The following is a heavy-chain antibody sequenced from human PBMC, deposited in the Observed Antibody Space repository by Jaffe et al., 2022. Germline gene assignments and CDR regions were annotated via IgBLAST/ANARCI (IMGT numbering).Heavy chain of an antibody. D-gene: IGHD3-10*01. V-gene: IGHV3-23*01. Sequence: EVQLLESGGGLVQPGGSLRLSCAASGFTFSSYAMSWVRQAPGKGLEWVSAISGSGGSTYYADSVKGRFTISRDNSKNTLYLQMNSLRAEDTAVYYCVVVRPDTYYYGSGSYYSNWFDPWGQGTLVTVSS. CDR1: GFTFSSYA. J-gene: IGHJ5*02. CDR3: VVVRPDTYYYGSGSYYSNWFDP. CDR2: ISGSGGST.